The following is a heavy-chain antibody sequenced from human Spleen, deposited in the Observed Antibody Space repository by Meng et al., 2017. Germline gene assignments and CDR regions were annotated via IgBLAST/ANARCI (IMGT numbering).Heavy chain of an antibody. CDR1: GGSFSDYY. V-gene: IGHV4-34*01. J-gene: IGHJ4*02. CDR2: INHSGST. D-gene: IGHD4-11*01. Sequence: QGQLQQWVAGLLTPSGTLSLTCVVSGGSFSDYYWSWIRQPPGKGLEWIGEINHSGSTNYNPSLESRATISVDTSQNNLSLKLSSVTAADSAVYYCARGPTTMAHDFDYWGQGTLVTVSS. CDR3: ARGPTTMAHDFDY.